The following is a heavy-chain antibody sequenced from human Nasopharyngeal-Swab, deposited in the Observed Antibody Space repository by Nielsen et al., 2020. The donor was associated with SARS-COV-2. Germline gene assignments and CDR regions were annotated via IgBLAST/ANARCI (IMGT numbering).Heavy chain of an antibody. D-gene: IGHD4-23*01. CDR3: ATQTMVVTPALFDY. CDR1: GDSITTVTYY. Sequence: SETLSLTCTVSGDSITTVTYYWAWIRQPPGKGPEWIGSTYYSGITYYNPSLKSRVTISVDTSKNQFSLKLSSVTAADTAVYYCATQTMVVTPALFDYWGQGTLVTVSS. V-gene: IGHV4-39*01. CDR2: TYYSGIT. J-gene: IGHJ4*02.